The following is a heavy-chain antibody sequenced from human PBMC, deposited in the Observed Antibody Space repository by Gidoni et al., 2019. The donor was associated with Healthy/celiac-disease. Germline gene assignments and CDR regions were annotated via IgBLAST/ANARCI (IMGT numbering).Heavy chain of an antibody. V-gene: IGHV1-18*01. CDR3: ARGGSYFSPPLDFDY. D-gene: IGHD1-26*01. CDR1: GYTFTSYG. CDR2: ISAYNGNT. Sequence: QVQLVQSGAEVKKPGASVKVSCKASGYTFTSYGISWVRQVPGQGLEWRGWISAYNGNTNYEQKLQGRVTMTTDKSKSTAYMELRSLRSDDTAVYYCARGGSYFSPPLDFDYWGQGTLVTVSS. J-gene: IGHJ4*02.